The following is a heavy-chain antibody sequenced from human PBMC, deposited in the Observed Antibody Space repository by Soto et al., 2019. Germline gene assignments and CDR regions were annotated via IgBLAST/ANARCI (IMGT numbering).Heavy chain of an antibody. V-gene: IGHV1-8*01. CDR2: MNPNSGNT. CDR1: GYTFTSYD. D-gene: IGHD3-10*01. J-gene: IGHJ4*02. Sequence: SVKVSCKASGYTFTSYDINWVRQATGQGLEWMGWMNPNSGNTGYAQKFQGRVTMTRNTSISTAYMELSSLRSEDTAVYYCARGSGNYYYFDYWGQGTLVTVSS. CDR3: ARGSGNYYYFDY.